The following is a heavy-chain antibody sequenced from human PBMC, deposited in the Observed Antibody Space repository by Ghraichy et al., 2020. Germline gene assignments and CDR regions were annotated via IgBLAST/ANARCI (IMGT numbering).Heavy chain of an antibody. V-gene: IGHV1-2*02. CDR3: ARDPFDDYGDYFDY. D-gene: IGHD4/OR15-4a*01. J-gene: IGHJ4*02. CDR2: INPNTGGT. Sequence: ASVKVSCKASGYTFTDFYIHWVRQAPGQGLEWMGWINPNTGGTNYPRRFQGRVTMTRDTSITTAYMELTSLTSDDTAVYYCARDPFDDYGDYFDYWGQGTLVTVSS. CDR1: GYTFTDFY.